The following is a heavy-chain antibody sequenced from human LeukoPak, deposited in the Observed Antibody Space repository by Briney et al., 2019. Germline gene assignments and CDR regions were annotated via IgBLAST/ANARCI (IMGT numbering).Heavy chain of an antibody. Sequence: ASVKVSCKASGGTFSSYAISWVRQAPGQGLEWMGGIIPIFGTANYAQKFQGRVTITTDESTSTAYMELSNLRTEETDGYYFARAVGATRWGFDYWGQGTLVTVSS. CDR3: ARAVGATRWGFDY. CDR1: GGTFSSYA. CDR2: IIPIFGTA. D-gene: IGHD1-26*01. J-gene: IGHJ4*02. V-gene: IGHV1-69*05.